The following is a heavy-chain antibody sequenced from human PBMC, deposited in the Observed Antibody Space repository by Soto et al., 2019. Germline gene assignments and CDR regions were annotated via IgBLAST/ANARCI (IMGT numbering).Heavy chain of an antibody. D-gene: IGHD2-2*01. CDR2: IYYSGST. CDR3: ARDSGVPAARQGYYYGMDV. V-gene: IGHV4-31*03. CDR1: GGSISSGGYY. Sequence: SETLSLTCTVSGGSISSGGYYWSWIRQHPGKGLEWIGCIYYSGSTYYNPSLKSRVTISVDTSKNQFSLKLSSVTAADTAVYYCARDSGVPAARQGYYYGMDVWGQGTTVTVSS. J-gene: IGHJ6*02.